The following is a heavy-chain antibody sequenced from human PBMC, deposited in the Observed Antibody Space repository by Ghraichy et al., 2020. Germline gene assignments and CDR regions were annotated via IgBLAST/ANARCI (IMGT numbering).Heavy chain of an antibody. CDR2: ISSGSSTI. J-gene: IGHJ4*02. CDR1: GFSFSSYN. CDR3: ARAYSYLDY. D-gene: IGHD2-21*01. V-gene: IGHV3-48*02. Sequence: GGSLRLSCAASGFSFSSYNMNWVRQAPGKGLEWVSYISSGSSTIYYADSVKGRFTISRDNAKNSLYLQLISLRDEDTAVYYCARAYSYLDYWGQGTLVTVSS.